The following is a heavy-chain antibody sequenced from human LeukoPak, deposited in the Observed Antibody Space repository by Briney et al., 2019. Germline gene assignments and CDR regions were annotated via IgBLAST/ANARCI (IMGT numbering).Heavy chain of an antibody. V-gene: IGHV4-59*12. D-gene: IGHD6-13*01. Sequence: SETLSLTCTVSGGSISTYYWSWIRQPPGKGLECIGYMYYSGSTNYSPSLKSRVTISVDTSKNQFSLKLSSVTAADTAVYYCARAAALIDYWGQGTLVTVSS. CDR3: ARAAALIDY. CDR2: MYYSGST. CDR1: GGSISTYY. J-gene: IGHJ4*02.